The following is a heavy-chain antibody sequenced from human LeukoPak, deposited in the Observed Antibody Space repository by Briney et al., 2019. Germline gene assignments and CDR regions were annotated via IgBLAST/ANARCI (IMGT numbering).Heavy chain of an antibody. V-gene: IGHV4-59*12. D-gene: IGHD2-2*01. CDR1: GGSISSYY. CDR2: IYYSGST. J-gene: IGHJ4*02. Sequence: SETLSLTCTVSGGSISSYYWSWIRQPPGKGLEWIGYIYYSGSTNYNPSLKSRVTISVDTSKNQFSLKLSSVTAADTAVYYCARLRNCSSTSCYPTTPFFDYWGQGTLVTVSS. CDR3: ARLRNCSSTSCYPTTPFFDY.